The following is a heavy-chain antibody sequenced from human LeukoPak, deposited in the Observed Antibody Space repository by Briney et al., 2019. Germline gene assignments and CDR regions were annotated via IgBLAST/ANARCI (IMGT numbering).Heavy chain of an antibody. Sequence: SETLSLTCTVSGGSISSSSYYWGWIRQPPGKGLEWIGSIYYSGSNYYNPSLKSRATISVDTSKNQFSLKLSSVTAADTAVYYCARQSAGVFDYWGQGTLVTVSS. J-gene: IGHJ4*02. CDR1: GGSISSSSYY. CDR3: ARQSAGVFDY. CDR2: IYYSGSN. D-gene: IGHD6-13*01. V-gene: IGHV4-39*01.